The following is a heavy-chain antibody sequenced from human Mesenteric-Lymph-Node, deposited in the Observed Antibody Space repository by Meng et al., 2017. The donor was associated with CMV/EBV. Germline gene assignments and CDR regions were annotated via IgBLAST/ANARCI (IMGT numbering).Heavy chain of an antibody. J-gene: IGHJ4*02. CDR1: GFTFSDHY. CDR3: ARGLLWGVFDY. Sequence: GESLKISCAASGFTFSDHYMTWIRQAPGKGLEWVAYMSSSGTTRYYAESVKGRFTISRNNAKNSLYLQMKGLTVADTAVYFCARGLLWGVFDYWGQGNLVTVSS. CDR2: MSSSGTTR. D-gene: IGHD3-16*01. V-gene: IGHV3-11*04.